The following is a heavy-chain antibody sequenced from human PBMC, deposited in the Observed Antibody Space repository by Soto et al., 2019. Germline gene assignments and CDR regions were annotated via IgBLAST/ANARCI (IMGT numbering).Heavy chain of an antibody. D-gene: IGHD6-6*01. CDR1: GFTFSSYS. CDR2: ISSSSSTI. J-gene: IGHJ6*02. V-gene: IGHV3-48*02. CDR3: AIAARRGYYYYGMDV. Sequence: PGGSLRLSCAASGFTFSSYSTNWVRQAPGKGLEWVSYISSSSSTIYYADSVKGRFTISRDNAKNSLYLQMNSLRDEDTAVYYCAIAARRGYYYYGMDVWGQGTTVTVSS.